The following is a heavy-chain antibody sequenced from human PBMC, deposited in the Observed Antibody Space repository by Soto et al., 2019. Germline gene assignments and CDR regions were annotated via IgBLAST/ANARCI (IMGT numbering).Heavy chain of an antibody. V-gene: IGHV4-59*08. CDR2: IHYSGST. J-gene: IGHJ4*02. D-gene: IGHD6-13*01. CDR1: GGSISSYY. Sequence: QVQLQESGPGLVKPSETLSLTCTVSGGSISSYYWSWIRQPPGKGLEWIGYIHYSGSTNYNPSLKSRVTIAVDTSKNQFSLKLSSVTAADTAVYYCARRGAADGKTIFDYWGQGTLVTVSS. CDR3: ARRGAADGKTIFDY.